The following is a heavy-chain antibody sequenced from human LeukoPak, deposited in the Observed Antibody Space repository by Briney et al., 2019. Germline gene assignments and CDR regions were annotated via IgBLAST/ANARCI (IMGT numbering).Heavy chain of an antibody. D-gene: IGHD3-10*01. V-gene: IGHV1-24*01. CDR2: FDPEDGET. Sequence: ASVKVSCKVSGYTLTELSMHWVRQAPGKGLEWMGGFDPEDGETIYAQKFQGRVTMTEDTSTDTAYMELSSLRSEDTAVYYCATHITMVRGVIIPSFGFDYWGQGTLVTVSS. J-gene: IGHJ4*02. CDR3: ATHITMVRGVIIPSFGFDY. CDR1: GYTLTELS.